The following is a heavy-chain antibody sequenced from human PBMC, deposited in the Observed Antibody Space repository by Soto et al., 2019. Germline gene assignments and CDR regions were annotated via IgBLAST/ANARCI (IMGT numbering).Heavy chain of an antibody. J-gene: IGHJ6*02. D-gene: IGHD3-9*01. V-gene: IGHV5-51*01. CDR1: GFNFPTFL. CDR2: IYPDDSDT. Sequence: LKISFKHSGFNFPTFLIAWVRQMPGKDMEWMGTIYPDDSDTRYSPSFQGQVTISADKSIQTAYLQWGSLKASDTAKYYCARLGFEYDTSTPYYNVLHYYGVDVWGQGTTVTVSS. CDR3: ARLGFEYDTSTPYYNVLHYYGVDV.